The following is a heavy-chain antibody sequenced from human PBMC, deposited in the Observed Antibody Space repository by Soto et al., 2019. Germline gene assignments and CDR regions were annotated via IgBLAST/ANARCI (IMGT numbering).Heavy chain of an antibody. J-gene: IGHJ6*02. CDR3: ARRGSWFGELYTYYYYGMDV. Sequence: SVKVSCKASGGTFSIYSISWVRQAPGQGLEWMGGIIPIFGTANYAQKFQGRVTITADESTSTAYMELSSLRSEDTAVYYCARRGSWFGELYTYYYYGMDVWGQGTTVTVSS. D-gene: IGHD3-10*01. CDR2: IIPIFGTA. V-gene: IGHV1-69*13. CDR1: GGTFSIYS.